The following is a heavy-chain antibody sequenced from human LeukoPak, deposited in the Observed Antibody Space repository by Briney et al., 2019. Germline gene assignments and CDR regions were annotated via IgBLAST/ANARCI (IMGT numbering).Heavy chain of an antibody. CDR1: GYTLTELA. J-gene: IGHJ4*02. CDR3: ATVPRLAIFGVVYFDY. V-gene: IGHV1-24*01. D-gene: IGHD3-3*01. CDR2: FDPEDGET. Sequence: ASVKVSCKVSGYTLTELAMHWVRQAPGKGLEWMGGFDPEDGETIYAQKFQGRVTMTEDTSTDTAYMELSSLRSEDTAVYYCATVPRLAIFGVVYFDYWGQGTLVTVSS.